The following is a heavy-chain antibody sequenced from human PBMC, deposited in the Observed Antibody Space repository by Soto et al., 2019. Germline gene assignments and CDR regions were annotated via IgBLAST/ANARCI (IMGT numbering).Heavy chain of an antibody. CDR3: AKKSEYSGYDVGYFDY. V-gene: IGHV3-23*01. D-gene: IGHD5-12*01. Sequence: GGSLRLSCAAFGFTFSSYAMSWVRQAPGKGLEWVSAISGSGGSTYYADSVKGRFTISRDNSKNTLYLQMNSLRAEDTAVYYCAKKSEYSGYDVGYFDYWGQGTLVTVSS. CDR2: ISGSGGST. J-gene: IGHJ4*02. CDR1: GFTFSSYA.